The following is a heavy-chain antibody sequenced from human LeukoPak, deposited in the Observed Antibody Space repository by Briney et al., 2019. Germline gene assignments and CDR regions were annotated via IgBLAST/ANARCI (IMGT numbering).Heavy chain of an antibody. V-gene: IGHV4-39*01. Sequence: KASETLSHTCTVCGGSMSSIRYYWGWIRQPPGKGLEWIGSIYYRGSTYYNPSLKSRVTISVDTSKNQFSLKLSSVTAADTAVYYYASHRGYSYGYNYWGQGTLVTVSS. CDR2: IYYRGST. D-gene: IGHD5-18*01. J-gene: IGHJ4*02. CDR3: ASHRGYSYGYNY. CDR1: GGSMSSIRYY.